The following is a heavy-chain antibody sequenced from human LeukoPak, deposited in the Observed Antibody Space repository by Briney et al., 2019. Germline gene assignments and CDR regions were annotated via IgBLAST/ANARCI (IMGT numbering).Heavy chain of an antibody. CDR3: ARRRYSGSSQHFDY. Sequence: GGSLRLSCAASGFTFSSYGMHWVRQAPGKGLEWVAFIRYDGSNKYYADSVKGRFTISRDNSKNTLYLQMNSLRAEDTAVYYCARRRYSGSSQHFDYWGQGTLVTVSS. J-gene: IGHJ4*02. D-gene: IGHD1-26*01. V-gene: IGHV3-30*02. CDR1: GFTFSSYG. CDR2: IRYDGSNK.